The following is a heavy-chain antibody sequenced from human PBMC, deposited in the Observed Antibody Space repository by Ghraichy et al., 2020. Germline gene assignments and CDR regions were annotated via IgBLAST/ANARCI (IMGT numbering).Heavy chain of an antibody. D-gene: IGHD3-22*01. V-gene: IGHV3-48*03. Sequence: LSLTCAASGFTFGNYKMNWVRQAPGKGLEWISHISTSGSTGLYADSVKGRFTISRDNAKNSLYLQMNSLRAEDTAFYYCVREGFDSSGYHKWYDPWGQGTLVTVSS. CDR1: GFTFGNYK. CDR3: VREGFDSSGYHKWYDP. J-gene: IGHJ5*02. CDR2: ISTSGSTG.